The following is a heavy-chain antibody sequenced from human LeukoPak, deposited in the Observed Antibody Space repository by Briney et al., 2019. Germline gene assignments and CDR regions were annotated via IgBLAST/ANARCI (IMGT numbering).Heavy chain of an antibody. J-gene: IGHJ4*02. D-gene: IGHD6-19*01. CDR3: ARQGSSDWYYYFDY. CDR2: IYYSGST. CDR1: VGSISNYY. Sequence: SETLSLTCTVSVGSISNYYWSWIRQPPGKGLEWIGEIYYSGSTNYNPSLKSRVTISVDTSKNQFSLKLNSVTAADTAVYYCARQGSSDWYYYFDYGGQGTLVTVSS. V-gene: IGHV4-59*08.